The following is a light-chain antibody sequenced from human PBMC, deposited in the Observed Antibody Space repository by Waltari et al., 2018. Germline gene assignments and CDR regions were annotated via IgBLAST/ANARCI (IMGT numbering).Light chain of an antibody. Sequence: IVMTQSPATLSVSPGERATLSCRASQSVRNNLAWYQQKPGQAPRLLIYGASTRATGIPARFSGSGSGTEFTLTISSLQSEDFAVYYCQQYNNWWTFGQGTKVEIK. CDR1: QSVRNN. CDR3: QQYNNWWT. CDR2: GAS. V-gene: IGKV3-15*01. J-gene: IGKJ1*01.